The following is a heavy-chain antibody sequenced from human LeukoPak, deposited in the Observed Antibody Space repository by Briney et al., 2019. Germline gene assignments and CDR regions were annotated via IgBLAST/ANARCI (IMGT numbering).Heavy chain of an antibody. CDR2: ISGSGGST. Sequence: PPGGSLRLSCAASGFTFDDYAMHWVRQAPGKGLEWVSAISGSGGSTYYADSVKGRFTISRDNSKNTLYLQMNSLRAEDTAVYYCAKDPRYYYDSSGYYSPFYFDYWGQGTLVTVSS. V-gene: IGHV3-23*01. D-gene: IGHD3-22*01. J-gene: IGHJ4*02. CDR1: GFTFDDYA. CDR3: AKDPRYYYDSSGYYSPFYFDY.